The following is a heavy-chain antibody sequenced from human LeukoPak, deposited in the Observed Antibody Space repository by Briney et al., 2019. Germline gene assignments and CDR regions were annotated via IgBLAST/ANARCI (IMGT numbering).Heavy chain of an antibody. CDR2: IKQDGSEK. CDR1: GFTFSSYW. Sequence: GGSLRLSCAASGFTFSSYWMSWVRQAPGKGLEWVANIKQDGSEKYYVDSVKGRFTISRDNAKNSLYLQMNSLRAEDTAIYYCVKTRSSYYFDYWGQGTLVTVSS. V-gene: IGHV3-7*01. J-gene: IGHJ4*02. D-gene: IGHD2-2*01. CDR3: VKTRSSYYFDY.